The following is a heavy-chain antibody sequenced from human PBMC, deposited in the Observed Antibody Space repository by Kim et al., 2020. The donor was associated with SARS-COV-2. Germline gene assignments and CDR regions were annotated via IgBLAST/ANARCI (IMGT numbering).Heavy chain of an antibody. CDR2: IYYSGST. Sequence: SETLSLTCTVSGGSISSYYWSWIRQPPGKGLEWIGYIYYSGSTNYNPSLKSRVTISVDTSKNQFSLKLSSVTAADTAVYYCARDVSGYCSGGSCYGLWFDPWGQGTLVTVSS. J-gene: IGHJ5*02. CDR1: GGSISSYY. CDR3: ARDVSGYCSGGSCYGLWFDP. V-gene: IGHV4-59*01. D-gene: IGHD2-15*01.